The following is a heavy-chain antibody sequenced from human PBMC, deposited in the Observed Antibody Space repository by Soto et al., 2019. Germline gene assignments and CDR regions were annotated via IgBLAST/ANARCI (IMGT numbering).Heavy chain of an antibody. J-gene: IGHJ4*02. Sequence: LRLSCAASGFTVSSNYMSWVRQAPGKGLEWVSVIYSGGSTYYADSVKGRFTISRDNSKNTLYLQMNSLRAEDTAVYYCARGGEMATITGWYFDYWGQGTLVTVSS. CDR1: GFTVSSNY. V-gene: IGHV3-53*01. CDR3: ARGGEMATITGWYFDY. D-gene: IGHD5-12*01. CDR2: IYSGGST.